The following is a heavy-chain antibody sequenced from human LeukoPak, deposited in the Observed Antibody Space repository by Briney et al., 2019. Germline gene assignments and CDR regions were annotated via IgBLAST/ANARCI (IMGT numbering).Heavy chain of an antibody. CDR3: AREVQLERAFDI. CDR2: ISSSGSTI. Sequence: GGSLRLSCAASGFTFSDYYMSWIRQAPGKGLEWVSYISSSGSTIYYADSVKGRFTISRDNAKNSLYLQMNSLRAEDTAVYYYAREVQLERAFDIWGQGTMVTVSS. D-gene: IGHD1-1*01. J-gene: IGHJ3*02. V-gene: IGHV3-11*04. CDR1: GFTFSDYY.